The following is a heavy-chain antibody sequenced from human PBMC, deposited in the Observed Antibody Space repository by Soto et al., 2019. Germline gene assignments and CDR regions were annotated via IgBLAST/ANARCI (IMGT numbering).Heavy chain of an antibody. D-gene: IGHD2-15*01. V-gene: IGHV1-18*04. CDR2: ISAYNGNT. CDR3: ARDGRVSSSYYYYGMDV. CDR1: GYTFTSYG. J-gene: IGHJ6*02. Sequence: ASVKVSCKASGYTFTSYGISWVRQAPGQGLEWMGWISAYNGNTNYAQKLQGRVTMTTDTSTSTANMELRSLRSDDTAVYYCARDGRVSSSYYYYGMDVWGQVTTVTVSS.